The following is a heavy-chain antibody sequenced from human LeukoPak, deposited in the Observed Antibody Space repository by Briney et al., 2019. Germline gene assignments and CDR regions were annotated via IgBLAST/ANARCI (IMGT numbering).Heavy chain of an antibody. J-gene: IGHJ4*02. V-gene: IGHV3-11*01. CDR1: GFTFSDYY. Sequence: GGSLRLSCVASGFTFSDYYMSWIRQAPGKGLEWVSYMSTSGDAISYADSVRGRFTISRDNAKNSLYLQMNSLRAEDTAVYYCARYYDILNGYLHYFDYWGQGTLVTVSS. CDR3: ARYYDILNGYLHYFDY. CDR2: MSTSGDAI. D-gene: IGHD3-9*01.